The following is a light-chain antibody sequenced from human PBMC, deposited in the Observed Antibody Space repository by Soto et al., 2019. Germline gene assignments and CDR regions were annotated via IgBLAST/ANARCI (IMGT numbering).Light chain of an antibody. V-gene: IGKV1-9*01. CDR3: QQVKTYPRT. CDR2: EES. Sequence: IHLTQSPSFLSSSLGDRVTMTCRPSQAFPNNMAWYQQKPGKPPKLLIYEESTLHSGVPSRFSGRKSGTQFTLTVDSLQPEDFATYYCQQVKTYPRTFGGGTKVDIK. CDR1: QAFPNN. J-gene: IGKJ4*01.